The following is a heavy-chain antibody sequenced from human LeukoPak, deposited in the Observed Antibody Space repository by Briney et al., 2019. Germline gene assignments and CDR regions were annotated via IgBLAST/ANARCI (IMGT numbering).Heavy chain of an antibody. CDR2: INHSGST. Sequence: KPSETLSLTCAVYGGSFSGYYWSWIRQPPGKGLEWIGEINHSGSTNYNPSLKSRVTISVDTSKNQFSLKLSSVTAAETAVYYCARGRVTYYYDINGYFRRPEPVYYFDYWGQGTLVTVSS. CDR3: ARGRVTYYYDINGYFRRPEPVYYFDY. J-gene: IGHJ4*02. D-gene: IGHD3-22*01. CDR1: GGSFSGYY. V-gene: IGHV4-34*01.